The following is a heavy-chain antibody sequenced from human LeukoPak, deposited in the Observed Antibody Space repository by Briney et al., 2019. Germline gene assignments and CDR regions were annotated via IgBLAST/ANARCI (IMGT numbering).Heavy chain of an antibody. D-gene: IGHD3/OR15-3a*01. CDR3: ARVTDYYFDY. V-gene: IGHV3-23*01. J-gene: IGHJ4*02. Sequence: PGGSLRLSCAASGFTFSSYAMSWVRQAPGKGLEWVSAISGSGGSTYYADSVKGRFTISRDNAKNSLYLQMNSLRAEDTAVYYCARVTDYYFDYWGQGTLVTVSS. CDR2: ISGSGGST. CDR1: GFTFSSYA.